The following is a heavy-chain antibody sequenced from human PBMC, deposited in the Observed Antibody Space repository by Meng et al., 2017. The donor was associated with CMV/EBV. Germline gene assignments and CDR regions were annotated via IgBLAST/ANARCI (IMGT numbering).Heavy chain of an antibody. CDR3: ARGRRAARPYDY. CDR2: IYYSGST. CDR1: GGSISSSSYY. J-gene: IGHJ4*02. Sequence: SETLSLTCTVSGGSISSSSYYWGWIRQPPGKGLEWIGSIYYSGSTYYNPSLKSRVTISVDTSKNQFSLKLSSVTAADTAVYYCARGRRAARPYDYWGQGTLVTVS. V-gene: IGHV4-39*07. D-gene: IGHD6-6*01.